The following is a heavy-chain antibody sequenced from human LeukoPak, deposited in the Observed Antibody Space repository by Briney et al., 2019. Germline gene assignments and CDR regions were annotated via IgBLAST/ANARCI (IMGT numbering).Heavy chain of an antibody. CDR3: ARDLVVATILDAFEI. CDR2: TYYRSKWYK. J-gene: IGHJ3*02. Sequence: SQTLSLTCALSGDSLSSNSAAWAWVRQSPSRGLEWLGRTYYRSKWYKDYAVSVKSRLTINPDTSKNQFSLQLNSVTPEDTAVYYCARDLVVATILDAFEIWGQGTMVTVSS. CDR1: GDSLSSNSAA. D-gene: IGHD5-12*01. V-gene: IGHV6-1*01.